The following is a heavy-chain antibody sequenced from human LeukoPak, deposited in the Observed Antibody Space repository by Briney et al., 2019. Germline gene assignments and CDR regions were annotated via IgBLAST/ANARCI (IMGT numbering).Heavy chain of an antibody. V-gene: IGHV5-51*01. J-gene: IGHJ4*02. D-gene: IGHD6-19*01. Sequence: GESLNISCKAFGYRFTTHWIGWVRRPPGKGLEWMGIIHPVDSDTKYSPSFEGQVTISADNSINTAYLHWSSLEASDTAIYYCARRLTSNAWAPPVDYWGQGTLVAVSS. CDR2: IHPVDSDT. CDR3: ARRLTSNAWAPPVDY. CDR1: GYRFTTHW.